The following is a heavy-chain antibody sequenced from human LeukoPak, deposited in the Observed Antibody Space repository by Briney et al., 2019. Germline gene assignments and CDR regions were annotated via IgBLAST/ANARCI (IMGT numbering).Heavy chain of an antibody. CDR2: IKEDGSEK. CDR1: GFTFSSYW. V-gene: IGHV3-7*01. Sequence: GGSLRLSCAASGFTFSSYWMSWVRQAPGKGLEWVTNIKEDGSEKYYVDSVKGRFTISRDNAKNSLYLQMNSLRAEDTAVYYCARDSVHGYYDSSGYSALFDQWGQGTLVTVSS. J-gene: IGHJ4*02. D-gene: IGHD3-22*01. CDR3: ARDSVHGYYDSSGYSALFDQ.